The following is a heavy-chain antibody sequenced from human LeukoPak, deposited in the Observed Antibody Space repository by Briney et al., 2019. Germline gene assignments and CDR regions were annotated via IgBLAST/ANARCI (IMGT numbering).Heavy chain of an antibody. J-gene: IGHJ4*02. CDR3: AASKGGIVSGY. D-gene: IGHD1-26*01. CDR1: GGSISSYY. CDR2: IYYSGST. Sequence: SETLSLTCTVSGGSISSYYWSWIRQPPGKGLEWIGYIYYSGSTNYNPSLKSRVTISVDTSKNQFSLKLSSVTAADTAVYYCAASKGGIVSGYWGQGTLVTVSS. V-gene: IGHV4-59*08.